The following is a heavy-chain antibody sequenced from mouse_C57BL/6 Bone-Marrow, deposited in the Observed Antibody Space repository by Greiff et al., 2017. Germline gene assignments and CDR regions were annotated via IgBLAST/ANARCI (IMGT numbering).Heavy chain of an antibody. CDR3: ARGGSYYGPAWFAY. Sequence: ESGPGLVKPSQSLSLTCSVTGYSITSGYYWNWIRQFPGNKLEWMGYISYDGSNNYNPSLKNRISITRDTSKNQFFLKLNSVTTEDTATYYCARGGSYYGPAWFAYWGQGTLVTVSA. D-gene: IGHD1-1*01. CDR1: GYSITSGYY. J-gene: IGHJ3*01. CDR2: ISYDGSN. V-gene: IGHV3-6*01.